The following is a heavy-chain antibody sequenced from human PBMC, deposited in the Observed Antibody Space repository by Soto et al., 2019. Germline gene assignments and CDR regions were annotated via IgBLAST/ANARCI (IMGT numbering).Heavy chain of an antibody. D-gene: IGHD3-10*01. Sequence: EVQLVESGGGLVQPGGYLRLSCAASGFTLSGRSMHWVRQAPGKGLVWVSGIDNAGTDSTYADSVKGRFTSSRDNANNMLYLQMNSLRVEDTAVYYCDRGWSGPDVWGKGTTVTVSS. J-gene: IGHJ6*04. CDR3: DRGWSGPDV. CDR1: GFTLSGRS. CDR2: IDNAGTDS. V-gene: IGHV3-74*01.